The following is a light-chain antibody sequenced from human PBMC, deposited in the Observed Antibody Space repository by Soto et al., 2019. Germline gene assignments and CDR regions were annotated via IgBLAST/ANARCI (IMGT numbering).Light chain of an antibody. V-gene: IGLV1-51*01. CDR3: GTWDAGWV. Sequence: QSVLTQPPSVSAAPGQKVTISCSGSSSNFGNKYVSWYQQLPGAAPKLLIYDSNKRASGTPDRFSGSKSGTSATLGITGLQTGDEADYYCGTWDAGWVFGGGTKATVL. J-gene: IGLJ3*02. CDR1: SSNFGNKY. CDR2: DSN.